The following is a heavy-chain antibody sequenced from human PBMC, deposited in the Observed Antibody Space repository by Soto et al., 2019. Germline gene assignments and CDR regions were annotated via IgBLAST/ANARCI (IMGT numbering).Heavy chain of an antibody. V-gene: IGHV1-18*04. CDR2: ISAYNGNT. CDR1: GYTFTSYG. J-gene: IGHJ6*02. D-gene: IGHD3-10*01. Sequence: QVQLVQSGAEVKQPGASVKVSCKASGYTFTSYGISWVRQAPGQGLEWMGWISAYNGNTNYAQKLQGRVTMTTDTSTSTAYMELRSLRSDDTAVYYCALSMVRGVIIKGYYYYGMDVWGQGTTVTVSS. CDR3: ALSMVRGVIIKGYYYYGMDV.